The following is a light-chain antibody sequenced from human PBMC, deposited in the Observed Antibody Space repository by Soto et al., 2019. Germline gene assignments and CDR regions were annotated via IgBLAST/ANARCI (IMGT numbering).Light chain of an antibody. CDR2: DVS. J-gene: IGLJ2*01. CDR3: SSYTSSSTLGGV. V-gene: IGLV2-14*01. CDR1: SSDVGGYNY. Sequence: QSVLTQPASVSGSPGQSITISCTGTSSDVGGYNYVSWYQQHPGKAPKLMIYDVSNRPSGVSNRFSGSKSGNTASLTISGLQAEDEAEYYCSSYTSSSTLGGVFGGGTKLTVL.